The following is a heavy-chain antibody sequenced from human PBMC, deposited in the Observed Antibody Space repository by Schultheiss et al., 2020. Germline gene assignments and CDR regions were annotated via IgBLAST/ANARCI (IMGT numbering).Heavy chain of an antibody. CDR2: INPSGGST. D-gene: IGHD2-8*01. CDR3: ARNGAPPYGMDV. V-gene: IGHV1-46*01. Sequence: AAVKVSCKASGYTFTSYYMHWVRQAPGQGLEWMGIINPSGGSTSYAQKFQGRVTMTRDTSTSTVYMELSSLRSEDTAVYYCARNGAPPYGMDVWGQGTTVTVAS. J-gene: IGHJ6*02. CDR1: GYTFTSYY.